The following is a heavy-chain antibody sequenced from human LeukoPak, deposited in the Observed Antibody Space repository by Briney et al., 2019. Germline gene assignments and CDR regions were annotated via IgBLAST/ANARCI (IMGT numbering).Heavy chain of an antibody. J-gene: IGHJ4*02. CDR2: INPSGGST. Sequence: ASVKVSRKASGYTFTSYYMHWVRQAPGQGLEWMGIINPSGGSTSYAQKFQGRVTMTRDTSTSTVYMELSSLRSEDTAVYYCARGAPEANIVVVVAATNLDYWGQGTLVTVSS. CDR1: GYTFTSYY. D-gene: IGHD2-15*01. V-gene: IGHV1-46*01. CDR3: ARGAPEANIVVVVAATNLDY.